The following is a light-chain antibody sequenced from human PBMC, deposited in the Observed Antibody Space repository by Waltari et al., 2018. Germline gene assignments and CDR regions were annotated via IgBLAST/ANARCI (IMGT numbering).Light chain of an antibody. J-gene: IGKJ3*01. CDR1: QSVLYNSDNKNY. CDR3: QQYYSIPFT. Sequence: DIVMTQSPDSLAVSLGERATINCKSSQSVLYNSDNKNYLAWYQQKPGHPPKLLIYWASTRESGVPYRFSGSGSGTDFTLTISSLQAEDVALYYCQQYYSIPFTFGPGTKLDIK. V-gene: IGKV4-1*01. CDR2: WAS.